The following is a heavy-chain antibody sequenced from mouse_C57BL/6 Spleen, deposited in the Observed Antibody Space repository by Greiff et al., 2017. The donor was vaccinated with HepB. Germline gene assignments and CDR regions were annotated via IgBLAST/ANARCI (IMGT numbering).Heavy chain of an antibody. J-gene: IGHJ2*01. Sequence: EVQLQQSGPGLVKPSQSLSLTCSVTGYSITSGYYWNWIRQFPGNKLEWMGYISYDGSNNYNPSLKNRISITRDTSKNQFFLKLNSVTTEDTATYYCAREEDYGSEDYWGQGTTLTVSS. CDR2: ISYDGSN. CDR3: AREEDYGSEDY. V-gene: IGHV3-6*01. CDR1: GYSITSGYY. D-gene: IGHD1-1*01.